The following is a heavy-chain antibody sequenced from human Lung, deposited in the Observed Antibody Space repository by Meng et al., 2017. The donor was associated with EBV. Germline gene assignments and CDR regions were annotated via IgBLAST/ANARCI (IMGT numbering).Heavy chain of an antibody. CDR3: ARDSDSAYSLGY. V-gene: IGHV4-4*02. CDR1: VGSIIIGNW. J-gene: IGHJ4*02. CDR2: IHHSGRT. D-gene: IGHD2-21*01. Sequence: GQLQESGPGLVNPSGTLSLTCAVSVGSIIIGNWWSWVRQSPGKGLEWIGEIHHSGRTNYNPSLKSRITMSLDKPKNQFSLKLSSVTAADTAVYYCARDSDSAYSLGYWGQGTLVTVSS.